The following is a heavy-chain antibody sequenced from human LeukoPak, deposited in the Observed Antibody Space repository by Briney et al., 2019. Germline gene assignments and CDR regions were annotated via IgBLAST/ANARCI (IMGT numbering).Heavy chain of an antibody. J-gene: IGHJ4*02. Sequence: GGSLRLSCAASGFTFSSYSMNWVRQAPGKGLEWVSPISSTTTSTNSADSVTRRFTISTDNAKNSLYLQMHPLRAEDTAVYYRARDIAAARNFDYWGQGTLVTVSS. CDR2: ISSTTTST. D-gene: IGHD6-13*01. CDR1: GFTFSSYS. V-gene: IGHV3-21*04. CDR3: ARDIAAARNFDY.